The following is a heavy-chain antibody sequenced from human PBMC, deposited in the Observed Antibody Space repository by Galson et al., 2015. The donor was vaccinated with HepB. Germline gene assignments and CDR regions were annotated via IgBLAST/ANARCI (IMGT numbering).Heavy chain of an antibody. Sequence: SLRLSCAASGFTVSSYYMNWVRQAPGKGLEWVSVIYSGGNIYYADSVKGRFTISRDNSKNTLYLQMNSLRAEDTAVYYCARDYYDISGYYQFHWYFDLWGRGTLVTVSS. D-gene: IGHD3-22*01. CDR1: GFTVSSYY. V-gene: IGHV3-66*01. J-gene: IGHJ2*01. CDR3: ARDYYDISGYYQFHWYFDL. CDR2: IYSGGNI.